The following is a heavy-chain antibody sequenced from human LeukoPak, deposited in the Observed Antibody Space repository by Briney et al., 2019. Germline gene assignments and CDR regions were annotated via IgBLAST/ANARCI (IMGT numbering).Heavy chain of an antibody. CDR2: INHGGRT. V-gene: IGHV4-34*01. D-gene: IGHD3-9*01. J-gene: IGHJ6*02. CDR1: GGSFSGYS. CDR3: ARVRYSRGSGFYYYYGMDV. Sequence: PSETLSLTCTVYGGSFSGYSWSWVRQPPGKGLEWIGEINHGGRTNYNPSLKGRVTISLDTSKSQFSLELSSVTAADTAVHYCARVRYSRGSGFYYYYGMDVWGQGTTVTVSS.